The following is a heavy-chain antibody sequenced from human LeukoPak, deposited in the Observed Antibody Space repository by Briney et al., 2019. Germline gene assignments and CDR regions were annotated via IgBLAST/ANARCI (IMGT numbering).Heavy chain of an antibody. D-gene: IGHD4-11*01. V-gene: IGHV3-64*01. CDR2: ISSNGGST. J-gene: IGHJ4*02. Sequence: PGGSLRLSCAASGFTFSSYAMHWVRQAPGKGLEYVSAISSNGGSTYYANSVKGRFTISRDNSKNTLYLQMNSLRAEDTAVYYCAREAPYSNYDDYWGQGTLVTVSS. CDR3: AREAPYSNYDDY. CDR1: GFTFSSYA.